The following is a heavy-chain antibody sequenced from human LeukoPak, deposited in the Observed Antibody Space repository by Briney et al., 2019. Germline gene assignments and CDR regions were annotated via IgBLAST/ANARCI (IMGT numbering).Heavy chain of an antibody. CDR3: ARRLVSGDYLNWFDP. V-gene: IGHV5-51*01. CDR2: IYPGDSDT. J-gene: IGHJ5*02. D-gene: IGHD4-17*01. CDR1: GYSFTSYW. Sequence: GESLKISCKGSGYSFTSYWIGWVRQMPGKGLEWMGIIYPGDSDTRYSPSFQGQVTISADKSISTAYLQWSSLKASDTAMYYCARRLVSGDYLNWFDPWGQGTLVTVSS.